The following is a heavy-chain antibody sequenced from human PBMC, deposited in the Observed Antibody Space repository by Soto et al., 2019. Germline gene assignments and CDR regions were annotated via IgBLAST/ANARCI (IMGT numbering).Heavy chain of an antibody. CDR1: GGSISSVGYY. Sequence: SETLSLTCTVSGGSISSVGYYWSWIRQHPGQGLEWIGYIDYSGSTYYNPSLRSRVTMSVDTSKNQFSLELSSVTAADTAVYYCARDYGSGSYYRKGPDAFDIWGQGTMVTVSS. CDR3: ARDYGSGSYYRKGPDAFDI. D-gene: IGHD3-10*01. J-gene: IGHJ3*02. V-gene: IGHV4-31*03. CDR2: IDYSGST.